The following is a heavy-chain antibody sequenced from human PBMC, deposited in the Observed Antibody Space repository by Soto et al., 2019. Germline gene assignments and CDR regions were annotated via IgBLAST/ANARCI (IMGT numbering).Heavy chain of an antibody. Sequence: GGSLRLSCAVSGFTFSSYGMHWVRQAPGKGLEWVAVISYDGSNKYYADSVKGRFTISRDNSKNTLYLQMNSLRAEDTAVYYCAKGANPYPTYDCGMDVWGQGTTVTVSS. CDR3: AKGANPYPTYDCGMDV. V-gene: IGHV3-30*18. CDR1: GFTFSSYG. J-gene: IGHJ6*02. D-gene: IGHD5-12*01. CDR2: ISYDGSNK.